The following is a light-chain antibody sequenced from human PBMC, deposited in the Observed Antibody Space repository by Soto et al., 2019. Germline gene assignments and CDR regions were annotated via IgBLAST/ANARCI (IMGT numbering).Light chain of an antibody. CDR1: SSDIGSYNF. Sequence: QSALTXPASVSGSPGQSITISCTGTSSDIGSYNFVSWYQQHPDKAPKLMVYEVNNRPSGISNRFSGSKSGNTASLTISGLQSEDEAEYFCSAYAGSNTFVVFGTGTKVTVL. J-gene: IGLJ1*01. V-gene: IGLV2-14*01. CDR2: EVN. CDR3: SAYAGSNTFVV.